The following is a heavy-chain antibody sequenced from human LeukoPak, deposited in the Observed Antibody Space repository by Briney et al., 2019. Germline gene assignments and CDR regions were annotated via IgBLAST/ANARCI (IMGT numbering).Heavy chain of an antibody. J-gene: IGHJ4*02. Sequence: ASVKVSCKASGCTFTGYYMHWVRQAPGQGLEWMGWINPNSGGTNYAQKFQGRVTMTRDTPISTAYMELSRLRSDDTAVYYCARVRSSSWYEAYYFDYWGQGTLVTVSS. D-gene: IGHD6-13*01. V-gene: IGHV1-2*02. CDR2: INPNSGGT. CDR1: GCTFTGYY. CDR3: ARVRSSSWYEAYYFDY.